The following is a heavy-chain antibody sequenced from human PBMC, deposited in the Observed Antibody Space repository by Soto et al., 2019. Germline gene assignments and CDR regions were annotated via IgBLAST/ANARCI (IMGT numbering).Heavy chain of an antibody. J-gene: IGHJ5*02. CDR2: FIPAYRTL. V-gene: IGHV1-69*01. Sequence: ELLVQSGAEVKKPGSSVKISCKASGGSFGNSAINWVRQTPGQGLEWLGGFIPAYRTLNFAQKFKGRVTITAYASTGTAFMTLSGLASNDTAVFYFATGVIWSGYFTVVPWGQGTRVTVSS. CDR1: GGSFGNSA. D-gene: IGHD3-3*01. CDR3: ATGVIWSGYFTVVP.